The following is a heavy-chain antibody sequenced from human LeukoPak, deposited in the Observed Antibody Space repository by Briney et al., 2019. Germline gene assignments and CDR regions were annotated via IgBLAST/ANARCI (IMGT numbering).Heavy chain of an antibody. Sequence: PGGSLRLSCAASGFTFSSYWMHWVRQAPGKGLVWVSRINSDGSSTSYADSVKGRFTISRDNAKNTLYLQMNSLRAEDTAVYYCARDGDYYDSSGYYARYDYWGQGTLVTVSS. V-gene: IGHV3-74*01. CDR2: INSDGSST. CDR3: ARDGDYYDSSGYYARYDY. CDR1: GFTFSSYW. D-gene: IGHD3-22*01. J-gene: IGHJ4*02.